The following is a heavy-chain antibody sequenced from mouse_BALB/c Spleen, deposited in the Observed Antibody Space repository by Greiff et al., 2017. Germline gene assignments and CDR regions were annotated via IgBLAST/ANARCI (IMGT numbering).Heavy chain of an antibody. J-gene: IGHJ2*01. CDR2: INPSTGYT. Sequence: QVQLKESGAELAKPGASVKMSCKASGYTFTSYWMHWVKQRPGQGLEWIGYINPSTGYTEYNQKFKDKATLTADKSSSTAYMQLSSLTSEDSAVYYCARYTTVDYWGQGTTLTVSS. CDR3: ARYTTVDY. V-gene: IGHV1-7*01. D-gene: IGHD1-1*01. CDR1: GYTFTSYW.